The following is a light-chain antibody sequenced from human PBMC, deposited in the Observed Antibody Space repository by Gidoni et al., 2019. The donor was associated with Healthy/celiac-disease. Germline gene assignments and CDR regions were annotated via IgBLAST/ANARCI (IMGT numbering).Light chain of an antibody. Sequence: DIVMTQSPDSLAVSLGERATINCKSSQSVSYSSNNKNYLAWYQQKPGQPPKLLIYWASTRESGVPDRFSGSGSGTDFTLTISSLQAEDVAVYYCQQYYSTPLLTFGPGTKVDIK. J-gene: IGKJ3*01. CDR3: QQYYSTPLLT. V-gene: IGKV4-1*01. CDR1: QSVSYSSNNKNY. CDR2: WAS.